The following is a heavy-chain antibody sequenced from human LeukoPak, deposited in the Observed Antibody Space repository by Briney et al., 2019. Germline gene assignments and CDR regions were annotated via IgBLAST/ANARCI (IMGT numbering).Heavy chain of an antibody. CDR2: IWYDGSNK. D-gene: IGHD1-14*01. J-gene: IGHJ6*02. Sequence: GGSLRLSCAASGFTFSSYGMHWVRQAPGKGLEWVAVIWYDGSNKYYADSVKGRFTISRDNSKNTLYLQMNSLRAEDTAVYYCARAGIAPYGMDVWGQGTTVTVSS. CDR1: GFTFSSYG. CDR3: ARAGIAPYGMDV. V-gene: IGHV3-33*01.